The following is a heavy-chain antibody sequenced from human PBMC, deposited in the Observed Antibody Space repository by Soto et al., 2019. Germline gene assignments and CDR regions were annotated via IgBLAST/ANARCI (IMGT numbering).Heavy chain of an antibody. J-gene: IGHJ4*02. Sequence: ASVKVSCKAFGYTFTSYGLSWVRQAPGEGLEWIGWISAYNGNTNYAQKLQGRVTMTTDTSTSTAYMELRSLRSDDTAVYYCARDPLTSFGVVIINGPLDYWGQGTLVTVSS. CDR2: ISAYNGNT. CDR3: ARDPLTSFGVVIINGPLDY. V-gene: IGHV1-18*01. D-gene: IGHD3-3*01. CDR1: GYTFTSYG.